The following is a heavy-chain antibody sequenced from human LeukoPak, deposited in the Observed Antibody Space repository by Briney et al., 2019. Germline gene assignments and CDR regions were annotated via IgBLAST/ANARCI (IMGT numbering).Heavy chain of an antibody. Sequence: GGSLRLSCAASGFTFDDYAMHWVRHAPGKGLEWVSGISWNSGSIGYADSVKGRFTISRDNAKNSLYLQMNSLRAEDTALYYCAKQGKLLHYFDYWGQGTLVTVSS. V-gene: IGHV3-9*01. CDR3: AKQGKLLHYFDY. CDR2: ISWNSGSI. J-gene: IGHJ4*02. D-gene: IGHD4-23*01. CDR1: GFTFDDYA.